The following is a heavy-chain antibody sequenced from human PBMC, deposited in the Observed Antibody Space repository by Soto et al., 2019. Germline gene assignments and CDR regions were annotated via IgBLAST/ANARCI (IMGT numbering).Heavy chain of an antibody. D-gene: IGHD6-25*01. V-gene: IGHV1-46*01. CDR1: GFTFTNYF. Sequence: QVQLVQSGTEVKKPGASVKISCKASGFTFTNYFFHWVRQAPRQGLERMGIISPYDGSTNYLKSLQGRVTLTSDTSTSTVYMELSSLTSEDTAVYYCARGDGRGTSGFYFYYGMDVWGHGTTVAVSS. CDR2: ISPYDGST. J-gene: IGHJ6*02. CDR3: ARGDGRGTSGFYFYYGMDV.